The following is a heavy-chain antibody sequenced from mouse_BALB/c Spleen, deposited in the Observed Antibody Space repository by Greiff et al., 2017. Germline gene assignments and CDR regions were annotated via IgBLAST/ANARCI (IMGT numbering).Heavy chain of an antibody. CDR2: ISSGGSYT. J-gene: IGHJ3*01. CDR3: TRDEGTRFAY. Sequence: EVQLVESGGGLVKPGGSLKLSCAASGFTFSSYTMSWVRQTPEKRLEWVATISSGGSYTYYPDSVKGRFTISRDNAKNTLYLQMSSLKSEDTAMYYCTRDEGTRFAYWGQGTLVTVSA. V-gene: IGHV5-6-4*01. D-gene: IGHD2-14*01. CDR1: GFTFSSYT.